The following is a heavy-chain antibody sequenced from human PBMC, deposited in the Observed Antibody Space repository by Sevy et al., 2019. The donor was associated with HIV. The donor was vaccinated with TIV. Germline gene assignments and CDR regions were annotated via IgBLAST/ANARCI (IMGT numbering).Heavy chain of an antibody. D-gene: IGHD5-18*01. CDR3: AKNSGDDNYGLFDY. CDR2: ISGSGDNT. J-gene: IGHJ4*02. Sequence: GGSLRLSCGASGFTFSNYAMSWVRQAPGKGLEWVSSISGSGDNTYNADSVKGRFTDSRDNSKNTLYLQMNSLRAEDTAVYYCAKNSGDDNYGLFDYWGQGTLVTVSS. CDR1: GFTFSNYA. V-gene: IGHV3-23*01.